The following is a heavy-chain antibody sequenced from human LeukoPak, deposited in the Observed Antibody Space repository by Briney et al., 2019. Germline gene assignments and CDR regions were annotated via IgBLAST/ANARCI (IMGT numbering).Heavy chain of an antibody. D-gene: IGHD2-15*01. CDR2: INHSGST. CDR1: GGSFSGYY. V-gene: IGHV4-34*01. CDR3: ARGVGYCSGGSCSVPEF. Sequence: SETLSLTCAVYGGSFSGYYWSWIRQPPGKGLEWIGEINHSGSTNYIPSLKSRVTISVDTSKNQFSLKLSSVTAADTAVYYCARGVGYCSGGSCSVPEFWGQGTLVTVSS. J-gene: IGHJ4*02.